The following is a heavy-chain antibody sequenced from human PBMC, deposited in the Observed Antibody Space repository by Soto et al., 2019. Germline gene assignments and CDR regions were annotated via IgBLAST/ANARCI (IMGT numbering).Heavy chain of an antibody. CDR1: GYSFTSYW. CDR2: IYPGDSDT. CDR3: ASNIAEPYYYYGMDV. D-gene: IGHD6-13*01. Sequence: GESLKISCKGSGYSFTSYWIGWVRQMPGKGLGWMGIIYPGDSDTRYSPSFQGQVTISADKSISTAYLQWSSLKASDTAMYYCASNIAEPYYYYGMDVWGQGTTVTVSS. V-gene: IGHV5-51*01. J-gene: IGHJ6*02.